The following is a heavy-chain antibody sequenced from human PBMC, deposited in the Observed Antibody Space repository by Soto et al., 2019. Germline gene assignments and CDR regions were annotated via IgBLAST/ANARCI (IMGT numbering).Heavy chain of an antibody. CDR3: AKGVVDRGIDF. CDR1: GFTFRNFA. CDR2: ISISGSNT. Sequence: EVQMLESGGGLLQPGGSLRLSCAASGFTFRNFAMTWVRQAPGQGLEYVSSISISGSNTYYAASVKGRFAISRDNSKNMLYLQMNSLRAEDTAIYYCAKGVVDRGIDFWGQGTLVTVSS. V-gene: IGHV3-23*01. D-gene: IGHD3-16*02. J-gene: IGHJ4*02.